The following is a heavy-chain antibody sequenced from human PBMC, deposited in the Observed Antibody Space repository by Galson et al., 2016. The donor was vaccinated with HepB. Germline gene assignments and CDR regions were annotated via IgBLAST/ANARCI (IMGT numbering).Heavy chain of an antibody. CDR2: SRDKAHSYTT. J-gene: IGHJ4*02. CDR1: GGSISSRN. V-gene: IGHV3-72*01. Sequence: LSLTCAVSGGSISSRNWWSWVRQPPGKGLEWVGCSRDKAHSYTTEYAASVKGRFAISRDESENSLYLQMNSLKTEDTAVYYCARDFYDGSCHYMDYWGRGTLVTVSS. CDR3: ARDFYDGSCHYMDY. D-gene: IGHD2/OR15-2a*01.